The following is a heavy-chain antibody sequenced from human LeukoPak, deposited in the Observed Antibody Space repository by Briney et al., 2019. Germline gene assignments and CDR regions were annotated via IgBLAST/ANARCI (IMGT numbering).Heavy chain of an antibody. CDR1: GYTFTSYD. Sequence: ASVKVSCKASGYTFTSYDINWVRQATGQGLEWMGWMNPNSGNTGYAQKFQGRVTMTRNTSISTAYMELSSLRSEDTAVYYCAREGVEYCSGGSCPDAGDWFDPWGQGTLVTVSS. J-gene: IGHJ5*02. CDR3: AREGVEYCSGGSCPDAGDWFDP. V-gene: IGHV1-8*01. D-gene: IGHD2-15*01. CDR2: MNPNSGNT.